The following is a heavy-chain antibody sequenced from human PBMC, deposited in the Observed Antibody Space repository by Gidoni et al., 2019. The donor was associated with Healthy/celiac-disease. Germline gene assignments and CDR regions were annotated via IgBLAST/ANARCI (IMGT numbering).Heavy chain of an antibody. D-gene: IGHD2-15*01. J-gene: IGHJ6*02. V-gene: IGHV3-30*18. CDR2: ISYDGSNK. CDR3: AKDRYCSGGSCYGMDV. Sequence: QVQLVESGGGVVQPGRSLRLPCAASGFTFSSYGMHWGRQAPGKGLEWVAVISYDGSNKYYADSVKGRFTISRDNSKNTLYLQMNSRRAEDTAVYYCAKDRYCSGGSCYGMDVWGQGTTVTVSS. CDR1: GFTFSSYG.